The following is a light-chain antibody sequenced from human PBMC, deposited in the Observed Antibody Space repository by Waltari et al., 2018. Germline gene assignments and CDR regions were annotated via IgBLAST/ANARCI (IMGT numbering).Light chain of an antibody. CDR2: EVS. CDR1: SSDVGRYNY. J-gene: IGLJ1*01. V-gene: IGLV2-14*01. Sequence: QSALTQPASVSGSPGQSITISCTGTSSDVGRYNYVSGYQQHPGKAPKLMIYEVSHRPSGVSNRLSGSKSGNTASLTISGLQAEDEADYYCSSFTGSDTHVFGTGTKVTVL. CDR3: SSFTGSDTHV.